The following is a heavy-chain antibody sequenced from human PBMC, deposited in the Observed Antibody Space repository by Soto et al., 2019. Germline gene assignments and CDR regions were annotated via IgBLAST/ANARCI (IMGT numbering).Heavy chain of an antibody. D-gene: IGHD5-12*01. CDR1: GGTFNTFS. J-gene: IGHJ5*02. CDR3: AKIDSGDRP. Sequence: QVQLVQSGAELKKPGSSVRVSCTASGGTFNTFSSNWVRQAPGQGLEWMGRIIPIFGTADYAQKFQARLTISAYESTSTAYMELRSLRSDDPAMYYCAKIDSGDRPWGQGPLVTVSS. CDR2: IIPIFGTA. V-gene: IGHV1-69*12.